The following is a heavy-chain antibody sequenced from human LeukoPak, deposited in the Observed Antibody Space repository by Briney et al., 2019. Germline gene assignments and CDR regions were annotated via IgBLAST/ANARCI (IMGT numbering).Heavy chain of an antibody. CDR1: GGTFSSYA. CDR3: ARPADSSGYYFDY. D-gene: IGHD3-22*01. CDR2: IIPILGIA. J-gene: IGHJ4*02. V-gene: IGHV1-69*04. Sequence: AASVKVSCKASGGTFSSYAISWVRQAPGQGLEWMGRIIPILGIANYAQKFQGRVTITADKSTSTAYMELSSLRSEDTAVYYCARPADSSGYYFDYWGQGTLVTVSS.